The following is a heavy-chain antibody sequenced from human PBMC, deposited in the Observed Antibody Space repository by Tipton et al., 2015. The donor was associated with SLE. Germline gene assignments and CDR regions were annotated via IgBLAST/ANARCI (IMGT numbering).Heavy chain of an antibody. CDR2: IYYSGST. D-gene: IGHD3-3*01. CDR3: ASAYDFWSPGWFDP. V-gene: IGHV4-59*01. Sequence: TLSLTCTVSGGSISSYYWSWIRQPPGKGLEWIGYIYYSGSTNYNPSLKSRVTISIDTSKNQFSLNLRSLTAADTAVYYCASAYDFWSPGWFDPWGQGTLVTVSS. J-gene: IGHJ5*02. CDR1: GGSISSYY.